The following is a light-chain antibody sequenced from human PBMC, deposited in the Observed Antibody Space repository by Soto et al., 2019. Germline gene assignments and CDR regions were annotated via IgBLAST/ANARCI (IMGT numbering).Light chain of an antibody. V-gene: IGLV1-40*01. Sequence: QSVLTQPPSVSGAPGQRVTISCTGSSSNIGAGYDVHWYQQLPGTAPKLLIYGNSIRPSGVPDRFSGSKSGTSASLAITGLQAEDEADYYCQSYDSSLSGSLFGGGPKLTVL. J-gene: IGLJ3*02. CDR2: GNS. CDR1: SSNIGAGYD. CDR3: QSYDSSLSGSL.